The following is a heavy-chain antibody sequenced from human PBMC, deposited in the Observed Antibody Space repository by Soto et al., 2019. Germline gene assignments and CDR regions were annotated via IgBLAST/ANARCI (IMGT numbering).Heavy chain of an antibody. CDR1: GFTFSSDG. Sequence: PGGSLRLSCAASGFTFSSDGMHWVRQAPGKGLEWVAVISYDGSNKYYADSVKGRFTISRDNSKNTLYLQMNSLRAEDTAVYYCAKDIVATMGHYYYYGMDVWGQGTTVTVSS. V-gene: IGHV3-30*18. J-gene: IGHJ6*02. D-gene: IGHD5-12*01. CDR2: ISYDGSNK. CDR3: AKDIVATMGHYYYYGMDV.